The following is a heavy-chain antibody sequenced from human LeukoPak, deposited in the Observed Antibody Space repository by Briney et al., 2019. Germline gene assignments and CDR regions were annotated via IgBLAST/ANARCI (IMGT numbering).Heavy chain of an antibody. J-gene: IGHJ4*02. CDR2: ISGSGGST. CDR3: AKPGIVATMPFDY. D-gene: IGHD5-12*01. CDR1: GFTFSSYA. V-gene: IGHV3-23*01. Sequence: PGGSLRLSCAASGFTFSSYAMSWVRQAPGEGLEWVSAISGSGGSTYYADSVKGRFTISRDNSKNTLYLQMNSLRAEDTAVYYCAKPGIVATMPFDYWGQGTLVTVSS.